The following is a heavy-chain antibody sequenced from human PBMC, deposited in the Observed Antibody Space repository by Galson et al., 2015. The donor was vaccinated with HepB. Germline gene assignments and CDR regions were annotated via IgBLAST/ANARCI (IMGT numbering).Heavy chain of an antibody. V-gene: IGHV3-23*01. Sequence: SLRLSCAASGFTFSSYAMSWVRQAPGKGLEWVSAISGSGGSTYYADSVKGRFTISRDNSKNTLYLQMNSLRAEDTAVYYCAKGVIAAEGFFDYWGQGTLVTVSS. CDR2: ISGSGGST. CDR1: GFTFSSYA. J-gene: IGHJ4*02. CDR3: AKGVIAAEGFFDY. D-gene: IGHD6-13*01.